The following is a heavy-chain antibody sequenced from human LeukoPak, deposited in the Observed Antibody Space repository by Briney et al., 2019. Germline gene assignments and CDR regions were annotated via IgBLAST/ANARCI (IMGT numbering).Heavy chain of an antibody. CDR1: GGTFSSYA. CDR3: ARGWEVSDFWSGPLYYYYGMDV. CDR2: IIPIFGTA. D-gene: IGHD3-3*01. Sequence: AASVKVSCKASGGTFSSYAISWVRQAPGQGLEWMGGIIPIFGTANYAQKFQGRVTITADESTSTAYMELSSLRSEDTAVYYCARGWEVSDFWSGPLYYYYGMDVWGQGTTVTVSS. V-gene: IGHV1-69*01. J-gene: IGHJ6*02.